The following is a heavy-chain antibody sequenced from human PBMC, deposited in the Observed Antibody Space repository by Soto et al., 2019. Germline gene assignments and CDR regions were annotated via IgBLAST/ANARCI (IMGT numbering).Heavy chain of an antibody. D-gene: IGHD1-1*01. J-gene: IGHJ4*02. CDR2: IATSGVIT. CDR3: AKDGGFGNDFSFDY. CDR1: GFTFSNSA. V-gene: IGHV3-23*01. Sequence: EVQLLESGGGLVQPGGSLRLSCAVSGFTFSNSAMSWARQDPGKWLVWVSAIATSGVITHYADSVKGRFTISRDNSKNTLYLHMNSLRAEDTAVYYCAKDGGFGNDFSFDYWGQGTLVTVAS.